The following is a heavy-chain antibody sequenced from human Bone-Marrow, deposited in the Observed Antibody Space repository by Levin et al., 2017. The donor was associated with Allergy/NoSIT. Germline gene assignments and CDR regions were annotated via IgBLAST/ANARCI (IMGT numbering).Heavy chain of an antibody. J-gene: IGHJ4*02. V-gene: IGHV4-31*03. CDR2: IYYSGST. CDR1: GGSISSGGYY. D-gene: IGHD1-26*01. Sequence: SQTLSLTCTVSGGSISSGGYYWSWIRQHPGKGLEWIGYIYYSGSTYYNPSLKSRVTISVDTSKNQFSLKLSSVTAADTAVYYCARGYSGSYLYYFDYWGQGTLVTVSS. CDR3: ARGYSGSYLYYFDY.